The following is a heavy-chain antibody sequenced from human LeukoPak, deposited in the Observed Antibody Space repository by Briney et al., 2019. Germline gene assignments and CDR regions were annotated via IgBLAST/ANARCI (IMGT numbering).Heavy chain of an antibody. CDR3: ARSAAACTGWFDP. CDR2: INPNSGGT. Sequence: ASVKVSCKASGYTFTGYYMHWVRQAPGQGLEWMGWINPNSGGTNYAQKFQGRVTMTRDTSISTAYMEPSRLRSDDTAVYYCARSAAACTGWFDPWGQGTLVTVSS. V-gene: IGHV1-2*02. CDR1: GYTFTGYY. J-gene: IGHJ5*02. D-gene: IGHD6-13*01.